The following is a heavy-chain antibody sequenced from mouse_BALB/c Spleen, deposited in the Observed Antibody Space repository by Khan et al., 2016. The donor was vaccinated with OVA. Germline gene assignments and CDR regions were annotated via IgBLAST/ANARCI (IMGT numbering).Heavy chain of an antibody. CDR3: ARPPYFSYVMDY. CDR1: EYTFTNCG. CDR2: INTYTGEP. D-gene: IGHD2-10*01. Sequence: QIQLVQSGPELKKPGETVKISCKASEYTFTNCGMNWVKQAPGKGLKWMGWINTYTGEPTYADDFKGRFAFSLETSASTAYLPINNLKNEDTATYFCARPPYFSYVMDYWGQGTSVTVSS. V-gene: IGHV9-3-1*01. J-gene: IGHJ4*01.